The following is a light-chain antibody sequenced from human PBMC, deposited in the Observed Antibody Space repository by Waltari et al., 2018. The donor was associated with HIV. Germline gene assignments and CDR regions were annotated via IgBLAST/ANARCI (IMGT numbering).Light chain of an antibody. CDR1: SSNIGNNY. CDR3: GTWDSSLSAGV. CDR2: DNN. J-gene: IGLJ2*01. V-gene: IGLV1-51*01. Sequence: QSVLTQPPSVSAAPGQKVTISCSGSSSNIGNNYVSWYQQLPGTAPKLLIYDNNGRTSGIPDRFTGSKAGASATLGITGLQTGDEADYYCGTWDSSLSAGVFGGGTKLTVL.